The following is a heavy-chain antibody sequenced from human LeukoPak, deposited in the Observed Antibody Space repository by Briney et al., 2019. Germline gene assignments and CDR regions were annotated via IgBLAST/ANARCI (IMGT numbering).Heavy chain of an antibody. CDR2: IRPHSRAT. CDR1: GLTFNDYY. Sequence: GASMKASCKSSGLTFNDYYIHWLRQSPGQRLECMRYIRPHSRATSSPQEFRGRVTMNRDTSMTTAYMELTRVTSDDTALYYCVREGNDLLSKDFDYWGEGTLVTVSS. D-gene: IGHD2/OR15-2a*01. CDR3: VREGNDLLSKDFDY. J-gene: IGHJ4*02. V-gene: IGHV1-2*02.